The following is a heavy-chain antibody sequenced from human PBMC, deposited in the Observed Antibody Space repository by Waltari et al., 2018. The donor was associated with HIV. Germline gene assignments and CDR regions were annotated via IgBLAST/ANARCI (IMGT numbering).Heavy chain of an antibody. V-gene: IGHV3-15*01. CDR1: GLTLSNAW. Sequence: EVQMVQSGVGLVKPGGSLRLSSAAPGLTLSNAWLRWVRQAPGKGLEWVGRIKSKTDGGTTDYAAPVKGRFTISRDDSKNTLYLQMNSLKTEDTAVYYCTTLVLLGVGMDVWGQGTTVTVSS. CDR2: IKSKTDGGTT. J-gene: IGHJ6*02. CDR3: TTLVLLGVGMDV. D-gene: IGHD3-10*01.